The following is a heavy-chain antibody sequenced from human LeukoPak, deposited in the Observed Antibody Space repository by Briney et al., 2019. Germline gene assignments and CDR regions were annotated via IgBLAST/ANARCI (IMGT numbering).Heavy chain of an antibody. CDR2: IYYSGST. D-gene: IGHD2-8*01. CDR1: GGSISSSSYY. J-gene: IGHJ6*03. Sequence: SETLSLTCTVSGGSISSSSYYWGWIRQPPGKGLEWIGTIYYSGSTYYSPSLKSRVTISVDTSKNQFSLKLSSVTAADTAVYYCARDHHTACLRTNGVCYYNYYYYYYMDVWGKGTTVTVSS. V-gene: IGHV4-39*07. CDR3: ARDHHTACLRTNGVCYYNYYYYYYMDV.